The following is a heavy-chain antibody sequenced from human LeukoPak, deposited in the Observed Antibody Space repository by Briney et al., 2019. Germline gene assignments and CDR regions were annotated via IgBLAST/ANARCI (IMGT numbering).Heavy chain of an antibody. CDR2: ISGSGGST. D-gene: IGHD3-16*02. V-gene: IGHV3-23*01. CDR1: GFTFSSYA. CDR3: AKDSTRLRLGELSNDY. Sequence: GGPLRLSCAASGFTFSSYAMSWVRQAPGKGLEWVSAISGSGGSTYYADSVKGRFTISRDNSKNTLYLQMNSLRAEDTAVYYCAKDSTRLRLGELSNDYWGQGTLVTVSS. J-gene: IGHJ4*02.